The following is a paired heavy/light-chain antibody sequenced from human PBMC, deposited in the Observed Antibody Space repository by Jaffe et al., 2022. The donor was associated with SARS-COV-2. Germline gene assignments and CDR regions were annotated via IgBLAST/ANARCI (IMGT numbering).Heavy chain of an antibody. CDR1: GGSISSYY. D-gene: IGHD3-22*01. Sequence: QVQLQESGPGLVKPSETLSLTCTVSGGSISSYYWSWIRQPAGKGLEWIGRIYTSGSTNYNPSLKSRVTMSVDTSKNQFSLKLSSVTAADTAVYYCAREGRRSSGYSSSSEYYYYYGMDVWGQGTTVTVSS. J-gene: IGHJ6*02. CDR2: IYTSGST. V-gene: IGHV4-4*07. CDR3: AREGRRSSGYSSSSEYYYYYGMDV.
Light chain of an antibody. CDR3: QSYDSSNQGV. CDR2: EDN. V-gene: IGLV6-57*02. CDR1: SGSIASNY. J-gene: IGLJ3*02. Sequence: NFMLTQPHSVSESPGKTVTISCTGSSGSIASNYVQWYQQRPGSAPTTVIYEDNQRPSGVPDRFSGSIDSSSNSASLTISGLKTEDEADYYCQSYDSSNQGVFGGGTKLTVL.